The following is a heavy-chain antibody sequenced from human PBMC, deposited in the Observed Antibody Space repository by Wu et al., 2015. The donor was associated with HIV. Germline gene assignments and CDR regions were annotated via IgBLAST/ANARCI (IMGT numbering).Heavy chain of an antibody. Sequence: QVQLLQSGAEVKKPGASVKVSCKASGYTFTGYQIIWARQAPGQGLEWMGWTNTYSGDTKYAQKFQGRVTLTTDTSTRTAYMELRSLRSDDTAVYYCARDADGIVGAKIGRYFDVWGRGSLVRVSS. D-gene: IGHD1-26*01. CDR1: GYTFTGYQ. CDR3: ARDADGIVGAKIGRYFDV. CDR2: TNTYSGDT. V-gene: IGHV1-18*01. J-gene: IGHJ2*01.